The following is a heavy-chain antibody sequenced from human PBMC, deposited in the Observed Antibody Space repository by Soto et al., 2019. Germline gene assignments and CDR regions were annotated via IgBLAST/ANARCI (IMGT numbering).Heavy chain of an antibody. CDR1: GGSISSYY. Sequence: PSETLSLTCTVSGGSISSYYWSWIRQPPGKGLEWIGYIYYSGSTNYNPSLKSRVTISVDTSKNQFSLKLSSVTAADTAVYYCERGRYYDILTNWFDPWAQGILVTVS. CDR3: ERGRYYDILTNWFDP. CDR2: IYYSGST. J-gene: IGHJ5*02. V-gene: IGHV4-59*01. D-gene: IGHD3-9*01.